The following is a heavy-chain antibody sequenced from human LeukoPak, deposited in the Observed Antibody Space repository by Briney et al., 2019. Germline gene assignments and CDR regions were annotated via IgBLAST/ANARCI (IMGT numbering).Heavy chain of an antibody. CDR3: ARARGDYYDSSGYYSAFDY. Sequence: PSETLSLTCTVSGGSISGYYWSWIRQPPGKGLEWIGYIFYSGSTSYNPSLESRVTISVDTSKNQFSLKLSSVTAADTAVYYCARARGDYYDSSGYYSAFDYWGQGTLVTVSS. V-gene: IGHV4-59*12. CDR1: GGSISGYY. D-gene: IGHD3-22*01. J-gene: IGHJ4*02. CDR2: IFYSGST.